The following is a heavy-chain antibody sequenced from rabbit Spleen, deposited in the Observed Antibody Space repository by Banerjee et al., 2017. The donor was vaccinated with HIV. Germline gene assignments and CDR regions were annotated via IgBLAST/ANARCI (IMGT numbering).Heavy chain of an antibody. V-gene: IGHV1S45*01. CDR2: IYAGSSVST. CDR1: GFSFSSSYW. D-gene: IGHD1-1*01. Sequence: LEESGGGLVQPEGSLALTCTASGFSFSSSYWICWVRQAPGKGLEWIACIYAGSSVSTYYASWAKGRFTISKTSSTTVTLQLSSLTAADTATYFCAREAHASPFNLWGPGTLVTVS. CDR3: AREAHASPFNL. J-gene: IGHJ4*01.